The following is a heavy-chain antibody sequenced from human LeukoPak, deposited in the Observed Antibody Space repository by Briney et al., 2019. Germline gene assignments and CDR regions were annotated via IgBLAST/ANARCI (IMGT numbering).Heavy chain of an antibody. CDR3: ARGGTLFTFFDS. CDR1: GGSISSDDYN. CDR2: INITSNT. V-gene: IGHV4-4*07. J-gene: IGHJ4*02. Sequence: SETLSLTCTESGGSISSDDYNWNWNPPPAGRGLEGIRRINITSNTNYNPSLESRVRMSIDTSKNQVSLTVKSVTAADTAVYYCARGGTLFTFFDSWGQGTLVTVSS.